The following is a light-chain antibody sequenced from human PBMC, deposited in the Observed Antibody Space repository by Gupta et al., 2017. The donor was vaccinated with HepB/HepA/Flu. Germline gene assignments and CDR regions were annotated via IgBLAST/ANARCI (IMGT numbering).Light chain of an antibody. J-gene: IGLJ1*01. V-gene: IGLV2-11*01. CDR2: DVT. CDR3: YSYASNDTCV. CDR1: DTDIGCYNY. Sequence: QSALTQPLSVSGSPGQSVTISCTGSDTDIGCYNYVSWYQHHTGKAPILMISDVTNRPSGVPDRFSGSKSGNTASLTISEPQADDEADYYCYSYASNDTCVFGTGTKVTVL.